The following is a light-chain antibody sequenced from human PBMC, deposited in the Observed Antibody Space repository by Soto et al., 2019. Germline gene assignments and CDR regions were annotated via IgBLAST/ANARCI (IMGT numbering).Light chain of an antibody. Sequence: IQMTQSPSSLSASVGDRVSITCRASQSIGTFLNWYQQKPGEAPNLLIHTSFTLYSGVPSRFSGTGSGTDFTLTISSLQAEDVAVYYCQHYYNTPPTFGGGTKVDIK. CDR1: QSIGTF. CDR2: TSF. CDR3: QHYYNTPPT. J-gene: IGKJ4*01. V-gene: IGKV1-39*01.